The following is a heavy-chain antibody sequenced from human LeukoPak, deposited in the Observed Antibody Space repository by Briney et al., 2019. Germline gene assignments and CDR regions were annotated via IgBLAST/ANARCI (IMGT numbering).Heavy chain of an antibody. Sequence: PVKVSCKTSGGTFSSSAITWVRQAPGQGLEWMGRIIPVLNITTYAQKFQGRVTITADTSTSTVYMELSSLRSEETAVYYCARDQGLTAPPPYGLDVWGQGTTVIVSS. J-gene: IGHJ6*02. V-gene: IGHV1-69*04. D-gene: IGHD5-18*01. CDR2: IIPVLNIT. CDR3: ARDQGLTAPPPYGLDV. CDR1: GGTFSSSA.